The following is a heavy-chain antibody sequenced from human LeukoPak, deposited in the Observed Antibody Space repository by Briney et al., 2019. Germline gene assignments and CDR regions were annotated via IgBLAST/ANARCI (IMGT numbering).Heavy chain of an antibody. V-gene: IGHV3-7*01. CDR1: GFTFSSYA. Sequence: PGGSLRLSCAASGFTFSSYAMSWVRQAPGKGLEWVAHINEGGNVKFYVDSVKGRFTISRDNTKISLYLQMYSLRVEDTAVYYCARGAERYSSITNWFDPWGQGTLVTVSS. CDR2: INEGGNVK. J-gene: IGHJ5*02. CDR3: ARGAERYSSITNWFDP. D-gene: IGHD6-13*01.